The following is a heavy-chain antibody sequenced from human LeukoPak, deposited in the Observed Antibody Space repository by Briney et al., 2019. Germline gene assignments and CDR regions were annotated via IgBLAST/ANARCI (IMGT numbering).Heavy chain of an antibody. CDR2: INPRSGGT. D-gene: IGHD2-21*01. CDR3: ARHVSSSGEDS. J-gene: IGHJ4*02. CDR1: GYIFTNYY. Sequence: SVKVSCKASGYIFTNYYMHWVRHAPGQGLEWMGWINPRSGGTNFAQKFQGRVTMTRDTSISAAYMELSRLRSDDTAVYYCARHVSSSGEDSWGQGTLVTVSS. V-gene: IGHV1-2*02.